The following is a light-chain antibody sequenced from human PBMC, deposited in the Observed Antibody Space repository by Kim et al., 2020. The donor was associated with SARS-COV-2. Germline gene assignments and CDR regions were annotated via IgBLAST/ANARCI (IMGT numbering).Light chain of an antibody. V-gene: IGLV3-1*01. Sequence: SYEPTQPPSVAVSPGQKAIITCSGEKLGDKYICWYQQKSGQSPVLVIYQDIMRPSGIPERFSGSTSGNRATLTISGAQAMDEAEYYCQAWDSSTNVVFGGGTKLTVL. CDR1: KLGDKY. CDR2: QDI. J-gene: IGLJ2*01. CDR3: QAWDSSTNVV.